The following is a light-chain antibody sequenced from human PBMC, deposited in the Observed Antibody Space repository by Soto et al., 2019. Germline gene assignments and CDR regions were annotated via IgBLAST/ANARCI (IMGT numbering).Light chain of an antibody. CDR3: QSYDSSCGV. CDR2: GDD. CDR1: SGSIASNY. J-gene: IGLJ2*01. Sequence: NFLLTQPRSVSESPVETVTSSCTRSSGSIASNYVQWYQQRPRSDPTTVISGDDQRPSGVPDRFSASIDSSSNSASLTISGLKNEDEADYFCQSYDSSCGVFGGGTQLTVL. V-gene: IGLV6-57*03.